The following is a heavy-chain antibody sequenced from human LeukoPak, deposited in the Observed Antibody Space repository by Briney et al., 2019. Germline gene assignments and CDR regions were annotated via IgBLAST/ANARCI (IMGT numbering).Heavy chain of an antibody. CDR1: GYSFTGYY. CDR3: ARVLSGSCDY. D-gene: IGHD1-26*01. Sequence: GASVKVSCKASGYSFTGYYIHWVRQAPGQGLAWMGWINPYSGDTTYAQKFQGRLTLTRDTSISTAYMELSRLRSDDTAVYYCARVLSGSCDYWGQGTLVTVSS. CDR2: INPYSGDT. V-gene: IGHV1-2*02. J-gene: IGHJ4*02.